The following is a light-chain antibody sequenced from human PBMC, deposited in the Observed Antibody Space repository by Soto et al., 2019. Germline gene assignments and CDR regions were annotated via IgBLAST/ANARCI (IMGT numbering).Light chain of an antibody. CDR3: QQYCRSPIT. CDR2: GAS. V-gene: IGKV3-20*01. J-gene: IGKJ5*01. Sequence: EIVLTQSPGTLSLSPGERVTLSCRASQSVTGSYLAWYQQKPGQAPRLLIYGASSRDTVIPDRFSGSESGTDFKLNISRLEPEALAVYYCQQYCRSPITFGQGTPLAIK. CDR1: QSVTGSY.